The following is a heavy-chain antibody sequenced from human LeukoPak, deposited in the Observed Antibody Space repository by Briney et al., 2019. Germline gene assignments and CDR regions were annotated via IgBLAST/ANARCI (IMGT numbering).Heavy chain of an antibody. Sequence: GASVKVSCKASGGTFISYAISWVRQAPGQGLEWMGGIIPIFGTANYAQKFQGRVTITADESTSTAYMELSSLRSEDTAVYYCARGSGSYNYYYGMDVWGQGTTVTVSS. J-gene: IGHJ6*02. CDR2: IIPIFGTA. D-gene: IGHD1-26*01. CDR3: ARGSGSYNYYYGMDV. CDR1: GGTFISYA. V-gene: IGHV1-69*13.